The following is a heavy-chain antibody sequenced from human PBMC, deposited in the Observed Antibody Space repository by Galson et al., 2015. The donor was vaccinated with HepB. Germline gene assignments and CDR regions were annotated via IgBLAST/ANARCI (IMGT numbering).Heavy chain of an antibody. D-gene: IGHD3-10*01. CDR3: GRDIFEGRYDYGSGSYIDA. J-gene: IGHJ4*02. V-gene: IGHV3-66*01. CDR2: IYTGGST. CDR1: GFTFSSNY. Sequence: SLRLSCAASGFTFSSNYMSWVRQAPGKGLEWVSVIYTGGSTYYVDSVMGRFTISRDNSKNKLYLQMNSLRAEDTAVYYCGRDIFEGRYDYGSGSYIDAWGQGTLVTVSS.